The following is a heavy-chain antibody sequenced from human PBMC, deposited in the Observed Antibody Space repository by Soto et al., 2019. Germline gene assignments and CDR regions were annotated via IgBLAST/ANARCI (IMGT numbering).Heavy chain of an antibody. CDR2: IYSGGTT. CDR3: ARDQRGSGSYPLFEY. Sequence: EVQLVESGGGLVQPGGSLRLSCAASGFTVSSNYMSWVRQAPGKGLEWVSVIYSGGTTYYADAVKGRFTISRDNSKNTLYLQMNSLRAEDTAVYYCARDQRGSGSYPLFEYWGQGTLVTVST. CDR1: GFTVSSNY. D-gene: IGHD3-10*01. J-gene: IGHJ4*02. V-gene: IGHV3-66*01.